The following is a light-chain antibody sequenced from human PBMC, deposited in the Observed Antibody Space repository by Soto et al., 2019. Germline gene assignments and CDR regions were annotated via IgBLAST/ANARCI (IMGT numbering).Light chain of an antibody. CDR1: QSVGSIY. CDR3: QQYGSSSIT. CDR2: GAS. Sequence: EIVLTQSPCTLSLSPGERATLSCRASQSVGSIYLAWYQQRPGQAPRLLIYGASNRATGIPVRFSGSGSGTDFTLTISGLEPEDFAVYYCQQYGSSSITFGQGTRLEI. V-gene: IGKV3-20*01. J-gene: IGKJ5*01.